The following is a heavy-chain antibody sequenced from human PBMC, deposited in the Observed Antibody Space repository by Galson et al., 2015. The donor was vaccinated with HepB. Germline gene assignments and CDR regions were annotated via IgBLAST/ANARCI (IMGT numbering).Heavy chain of an antibody. Sequence: SLRLSCAASGFTFRTYWMHWARQAPGRGLVWVSRINADGRTTFYADSVKGRFTISRDNAKNTLYLQMNSLRAEDTAVYYCSSSRDCSGGSCQYSWGQGTLVTVSS. J-gene: IGHJ4*02. CDR2: INADGRTT. D-gene: IGHD2-15*01. CDR3: SSSRDCSGGSCQYS. CDR1: GFTFRTYW. V-gene: IGHV3-74*01.